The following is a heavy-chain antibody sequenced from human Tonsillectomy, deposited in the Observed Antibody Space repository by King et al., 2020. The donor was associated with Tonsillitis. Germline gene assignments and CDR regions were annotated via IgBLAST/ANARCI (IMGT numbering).Heavy chain of an antibody. D-gene: IGHD3/OR15-3a*01. CDR2: IYYSGST. CDR3: ARHPHPPARQVDFYFYMDV. Sequence: QLQESGPGLVRPSETLSLTCTVSGGSISTYYWSWIRQPPGKGLEWIGYIYYSGSTNYNTSLKSRVSISVDTSKNQFSLKLSSVTAADTAVYYWARHPHPPARQVDFYFYMDVWGKGTTVAVSS. CDR1: GGSISTYY. J-gene: IGHJ6*03. V-gene: IGHV4-59*08.